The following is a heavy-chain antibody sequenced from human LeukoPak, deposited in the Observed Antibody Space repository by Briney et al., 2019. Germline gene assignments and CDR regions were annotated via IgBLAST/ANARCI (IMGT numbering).Heavy chain of an antibody. CDR3: ARSLAEAGMA. J-gene: IGHJ5*02. Sequence: SETLSLTCTVSGGSISSYYWSWIRQPPGKGLEWIGSIYYSGSSYYNPSLKSRVTISVDTSKNQFSLKLSSVTAADTAVYYCARSLAEAGMAWGQGTLVTVSS. CDR2: IYYSGSS. V-gene: IGHV4-39*01. D-gene: IGHD6-19*01. CDR1: GGSISSYY.